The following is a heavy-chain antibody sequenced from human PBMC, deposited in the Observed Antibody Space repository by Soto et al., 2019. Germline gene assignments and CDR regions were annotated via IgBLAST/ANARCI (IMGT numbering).Heavy chain of an antibody. Sequence: EVQLLESGGDLVQPGGSLRLSCSASGFTFSNYDMSWVRQAPGKGLEWVSAISHSGRGTYYADSVEGRFTISRDNSKNTVYLQMNSLRVEDTALYYCARVTEESDRASSWFDPWGQGTPVTVSS. CDR1: GFTFSNYD. J-gene: IGHJ5*02. CDR3: ARVTEESDRASSWFDP. D-gene: IGHD6-6*01. CDR2: ISHSGRGT. V-gene: IGHV3-23*01.